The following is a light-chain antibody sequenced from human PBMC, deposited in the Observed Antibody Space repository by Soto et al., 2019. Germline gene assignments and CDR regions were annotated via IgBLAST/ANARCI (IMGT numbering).Light chain of an antibody. CDR2: GAS. J-gene: IGKJ1*01. Sequence: EIVLTQSPGTLSLSPGERATLSCRASQSVSSRYLVWYQQRPGQGPRLLIYGASSRATGIPDRFSGSGSGTEFTLTISRLEPEDFAVYYCQQYGSSPRTFGQGTKVEIK. V-gene: IGKV3-20*01. CDR1: QSVSSRY. CDR3: QQYGSSPRT.